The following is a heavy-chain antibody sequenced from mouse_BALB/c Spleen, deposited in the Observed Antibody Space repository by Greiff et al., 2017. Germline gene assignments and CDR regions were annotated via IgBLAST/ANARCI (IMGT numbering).Heavy chain of an antibody. CDR2: INPYNDGT. V-gene: IGHV1-14*01. CDR3: ARGYFNYSVSSFDY. J-gene: IGHJ2*01. D-gene: IGHD1-1*01. CDR1: GYTFTSYV. Sequence: EVQLQQSGPELVKPGASVKMSCKASGYTFTSYVMHWVKQKPGQGLEWIGYINPYNDGTKYNEKFKGKATLTSDKSSSTAYMELSSLTSEDSAVYYCARGYFNYSVSSFDYWGQGTTLTVSS.